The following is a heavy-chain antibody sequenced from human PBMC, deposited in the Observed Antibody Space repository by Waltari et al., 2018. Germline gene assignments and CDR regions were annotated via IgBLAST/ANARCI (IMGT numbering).Heavy chain of an antibody. Sequence: QVQLVESGGGVVQPGRSLRLSCAASGFTFSSYGMHWVRQAPGKGLEWVAVISYDGSNKDYADAVKGRFTISRDNSKNTLYLQMNSLRAEDTAVYYCAKEELYYYDSSGYYLDYWGQGTLVTVSS. V-gene: IGHV3-30*18. CDR3: AKEELYYYDSSGYYLDY. D-gene: IGHD3-22*01. CDR1: GFTFSSYG. J-gene: IGHJ4*02. CDR2: ISYDGSNK.